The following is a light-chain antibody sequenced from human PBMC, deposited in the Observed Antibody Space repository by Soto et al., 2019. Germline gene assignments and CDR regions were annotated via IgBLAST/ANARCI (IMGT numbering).Light chain of an antibody. J-gene: IGKJ1*01. CDR1: QDISDD. CDR3: LQNHNYPRA. Sequence: AIQMTQSPSSLSASVGDRVTITCRASQDISDDVDWYQQTPGKAPKLLISGASMWQSGVPSRFSAGGSGAEFTLTITSLRPEDSATYYCLQNHNYPRAFGQGTKVEI. V-gene: IGKV1-6*01. CDR2: GAS.